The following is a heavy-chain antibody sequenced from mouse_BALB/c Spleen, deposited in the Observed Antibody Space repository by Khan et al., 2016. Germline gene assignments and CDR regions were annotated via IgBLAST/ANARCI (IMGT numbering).Heavy chain of an antibody. J-gene: IGHJ2*01. CDR3: AGSGYGYDY. V-gene: IGHV1-80*01. D-gene: IGHD2-2*01. CDR1: GYAFSIYW. CDR2: IYPGDGDT. Sequence: QVQLQQSGAELVRPGSSVKISCKASGYAFSIYWMNWVKQRPGQGLEWIGQIYPGDGDTDYNGKFKDKATLTADKSSSTAYMQLSSLTSEDSAVYSCAGSGYGYDYWGQGTTLTVSA.